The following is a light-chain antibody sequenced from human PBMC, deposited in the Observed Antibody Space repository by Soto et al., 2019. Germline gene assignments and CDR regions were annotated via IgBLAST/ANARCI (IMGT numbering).Light chain of an antibody. Sequence: EIVLTQSPATLSLSPGERATLSCRASRSVSASLAWYQLKPGQAPRLLIYDASNRATDIPARFSGSGSGTDFTLTISNLEPEDFADDYCQHRTNWSPAIRFGQGTLLEIK. CDR3: QHRTNWSPAIR. J-gene: IGKJ5*01. CDR2: DAS. V-gene: IGKV3-11*01. CDR1: RSVSAS.